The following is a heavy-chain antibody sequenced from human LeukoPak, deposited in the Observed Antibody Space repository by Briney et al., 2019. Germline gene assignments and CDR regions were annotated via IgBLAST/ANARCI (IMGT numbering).Heavy chain of an antibody. Sequence: PGGSLRLSCAASGFTFSSYEMNWVRQAPGKGLEWVAVIWYDGSKEYYEDSVKGRFTISRDNSKNTVYLQMNSLRAEDTAVYYCARVVGHNSFDYWGQGTLVTVSS. CDR2: IWYDGSKE. CDR3: ARVVGHNSFDY. D-gene: IGHD6-6*01. V-gene: IGHV3-33*08. CDR1: GFTFSSYE. J-gene: IGHJ4*02.